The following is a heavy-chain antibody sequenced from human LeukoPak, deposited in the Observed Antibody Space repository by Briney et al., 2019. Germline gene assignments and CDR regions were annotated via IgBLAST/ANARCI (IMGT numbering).Heavy chain of an antibody. CDR3: ARGPSSGYFDY. CDR2: IYPGDSDT. D-gene: IGHD6-6*01. CDR1: GSRFTSYW. Sequence: GASLKISCKGSGSRFTSYWIGWVRQMPGKGLEWMGIIYPGDSDTRYSPSFQGQVTISAGKSISTAYLQWSSLKASDTAMYYCARGPSSGYFDYWGQGTLVTVSS. V-gene: IGHV5-51*01. J-gene: IGHJ4*02.